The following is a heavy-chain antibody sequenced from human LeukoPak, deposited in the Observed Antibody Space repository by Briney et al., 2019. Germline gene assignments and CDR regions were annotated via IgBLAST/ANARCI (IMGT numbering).Heavy chain of an antibody. CDR3: ARKSYSSGWYGFGY. V-gene: IGHV1-18*01. Sequence: ASVKVSCKASGYTFTSYGISWVRQAPGQGLEWMGWISAYNGNTNYAQKLQGRVTMTTDTSTSTAYMELRSLRSEDTAVYYCARKSYSSGWYGFGYWGQGTLVTVSS. J-gene: IGHJ4*02. D-gene: IGHD6-19*01. CDR1: GYTFTSYG. CDR2: ISAYNGNT.